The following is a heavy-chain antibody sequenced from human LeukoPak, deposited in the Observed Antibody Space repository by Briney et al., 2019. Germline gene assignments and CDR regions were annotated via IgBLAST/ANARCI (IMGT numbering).Heavy chain of an antibody. CDR1: GFRFSSYA. V-gene: IGHV3-21*01. Sequence: GGSLRLSCAASGFRFSSYAMSRVRQAPGKGLEWVSSISSSSSYIYYADSVKGRFTISRDNAKNSLYLQMNSLRAEDTAVYYCARVPKYGSGSSDYWGQGTLVTVSS. J-gene: IGHJ4*02. CDR3: ARVPKYGSGSSDY. CDR2: ISSSSSYI. D-gene: IGHD3-10*01.